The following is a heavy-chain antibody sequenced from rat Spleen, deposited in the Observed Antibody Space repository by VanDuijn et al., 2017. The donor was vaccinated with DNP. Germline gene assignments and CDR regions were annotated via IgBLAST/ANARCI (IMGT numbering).Heavy chain of an antibody. CDR2: ISYDGGSA. Sequence: EVQLVESGGGLVQPGRSLTLSCAASGFTFSDYYMAWVRQAPTRGLEWVAYISYDGGSAYYRDSVKGRFTISRDNAKSTLYLQMSKLGSEDTAIYYCTREGLRASDYWGQGVMVTVSS. CDR1: GFTFSDYY. J-gene: IGHJ2*01. D-gene: IGHD1-6*01. CDR3: TREGLRASDY. V-gene: IGHV5-20*01.